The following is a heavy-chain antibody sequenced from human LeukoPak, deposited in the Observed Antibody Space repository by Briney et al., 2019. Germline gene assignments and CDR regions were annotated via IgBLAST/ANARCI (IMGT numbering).Heavy chain of an antibody. D-gene: IGHD5-24*01. CDR2: INHSGST. CDR3: ARGLRDGYNPYYFNY. V-gene: IGHV4-34*01. CDR1: GGSFSGYY. Sequence: SETLSLTCAVYGGSFSGYYWSWIRQPPGKGLEWIGEINHSGSTNYNPSLKSRVTISMDRSKNQFSLRLSSVTAADTAVYYCARGLRDGYNPYYFNYWGQGILVTVSS. J-gene: IGHJ4*02.